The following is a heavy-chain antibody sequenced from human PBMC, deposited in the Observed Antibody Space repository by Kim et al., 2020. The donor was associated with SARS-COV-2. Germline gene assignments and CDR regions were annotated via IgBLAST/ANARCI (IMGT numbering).Heavy chain of an antibody. CDR3: AKQGTALRTAFQH. J-gene: IGHJ1*01. CDR2: ISASGGST. V-gene: IGHV3-23*01. Sequence: GGSLRLSCVASGFTFSSYAMSWVRQAPGKGLEWVSGISASGGSTYYADSVKGRFTISRDNSKNTLYLQMNSLRAEDTAVYYCAKQGTALRTAFQHWGQGTLVTVSS. CDR1: GFTFSSYA. D-gene: IGHD2-21*02.